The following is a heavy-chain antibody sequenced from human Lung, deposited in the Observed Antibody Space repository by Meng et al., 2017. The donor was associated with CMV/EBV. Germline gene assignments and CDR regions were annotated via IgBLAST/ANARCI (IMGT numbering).Heavy chain of an antibody. J-gene: IGHJ4*02. CDR2: VTGGTAYT. CDR1: GFTFSNYA. D-gene: IGHD4-17*01. CDR3: AKGRSDYGGSLDY. V-gene: IGHV3-23*01. Sequence: EVQLLESGGNLLQPGESLRLSCSASGFTFSNYAMIWVRQAPGKGLQWVSSVTGGTAYTYYADSVRGRFTVSRDNSKNTLYLQLTSLRAEDTAVYYCAKGRSDYGGSLDYWGQGTLVTVSS.